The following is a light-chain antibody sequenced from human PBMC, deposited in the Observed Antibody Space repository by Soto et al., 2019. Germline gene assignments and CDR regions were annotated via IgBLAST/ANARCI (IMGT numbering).Light chain of an antibody. J-gene: IGKJ1*01. Sequence: RLSPASQAVCKGKRATLACRASQRVDSNLAWYQQKPGQPPRLLIYDASTRATGIPARISGSGSGTEFTLTTSSLQSDDFAVYYCQQSNTLRTFGHGTKVDIK. CDR3: QQSNTLRT. CDR1: QRVDSN. CDR2: DAS. V-gene: IGKV3-15*01.